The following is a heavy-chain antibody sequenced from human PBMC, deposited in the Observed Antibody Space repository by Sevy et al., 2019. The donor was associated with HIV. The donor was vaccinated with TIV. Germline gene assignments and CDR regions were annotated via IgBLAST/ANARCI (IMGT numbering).Heavy chain of an antibody. V-gene: IGHV1-24*01. Sequence: ASVNVSCKVSGYTLTKLSMHWVRQAPGKGLEWMGSFDPEDVERIYAQNFQGRVTMSEDTSTDTAYMDLSSLRSDDTAVYFCAATREYYYGNSGYFDYWGQGTLVTVSS. J-gene: IGHJ4*02. CDR1: GYTLTKLS. CDR2: FDPEDVER. D-gene: IGHD3-22*01. CDR3: AATREYYYGNSGYFDY.